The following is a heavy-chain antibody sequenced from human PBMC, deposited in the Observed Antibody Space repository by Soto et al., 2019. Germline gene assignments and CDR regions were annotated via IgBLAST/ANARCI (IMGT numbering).Heavy chain of an antibody. CDR2: ISSSSSYI. V-gene: IGHV3-21*01. CDR3: ARDSPTIAVAGSYDY. CDR1: GFTFSSYS. D-gene: IGHD6-19*01. Sequence: EVQLVESGGGLVKPGGSLRLSCAASGFTFSSYSMNWVRQAPGKGLEWVSSISSSSSYIYYADSVKGRFTISRDNAKNSLYLQMNSLRAEDTAVYYCARDSPTIAVAGSYDYWGQGTLVTVSS. J-gene: IGHJ4*02.